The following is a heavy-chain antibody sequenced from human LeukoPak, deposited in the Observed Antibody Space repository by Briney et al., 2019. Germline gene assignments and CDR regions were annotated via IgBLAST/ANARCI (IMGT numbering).Heavy chain of an antibody. V-gene: IGHV4-59*01. Sequence: PSETQSLTCTVSGGSISSYYWNWIRQPPGKGLEWIGYIFYSGITNYNPSLKSRVTISVDTSKKQFSLKLTSVTAADTAVYYCARDSGSYPHWFAPWGQGTLVTVSS. D-gene: IGHD1-26*01. CDR1: GGSISSYY. J-gene: IGHJ5*02. CDR2: IFYSGIT. CDR3: ARDSGSYPHWFAP.